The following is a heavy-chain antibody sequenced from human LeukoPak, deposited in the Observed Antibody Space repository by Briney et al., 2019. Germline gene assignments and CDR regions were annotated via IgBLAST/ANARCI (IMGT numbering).Heavy chain of an antibody. J-gene: IGHJ4*02. V-gene: IGHV3-23*01. Sequence: PGGSLRLSCAVSGITLSNYGMSWVRQAPGKGLEWVAGISDSGGSTKYADSVKGRFTISRDNPKNTLYLQMNSLRVEDPAVYFCAKRGVVIRVILVGFHKEAYYFDSWGQGALVTVSS. CDR1: GITLSNYG. D-gene: IGHD3-22*01. CDR3: AKRGVVIRVILVGFHKEAYYFDS. CDR2: ISDSGGST.